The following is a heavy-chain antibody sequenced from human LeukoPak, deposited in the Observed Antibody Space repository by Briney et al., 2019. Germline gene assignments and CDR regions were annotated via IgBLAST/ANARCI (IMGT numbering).Heavy chain of an antibody. D-gene: IGHD6-19*01. CDR3: ARELSVAGHKNWFDP. V-gene: IGHV1-18*01. J-gene: IGHJ5*02. Sequence: ASVKVSCKASGYTFTSYGISWVRQAPGPGLEWMGWISAYNGNTNYAQKLQGRVTMTTDTPTSTAYMELRSLRSDDTAVYYCARELSVAGHKNWFDPWGQGNLVTVSS. CDR2: ISAYNGNT. CDR1: GYTFTSYG.